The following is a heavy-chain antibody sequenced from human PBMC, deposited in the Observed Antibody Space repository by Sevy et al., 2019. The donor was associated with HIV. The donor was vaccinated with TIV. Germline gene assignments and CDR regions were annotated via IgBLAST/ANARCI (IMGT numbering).Heavy chain of an antibody. J-gene: IGHJ4*02. D-gene: IGHD6-19*01. CDR1: GGSISSYY. CDR3: ARGSPHWWSSGWYGGGGYFDY. Sequence: SETLSLTCTVSGGSISSYYWSWIRQPPGKGLEWIGYIYYSGSTNYNPSLKSRVTISVDTSKNQFSLKLSSVTAADTAVYYCARGSPHWWSSGWYGGGGYFDYWGQGTLVTVSS. V-gene: IGHV4-59*13. CDR2: IYYSGST.